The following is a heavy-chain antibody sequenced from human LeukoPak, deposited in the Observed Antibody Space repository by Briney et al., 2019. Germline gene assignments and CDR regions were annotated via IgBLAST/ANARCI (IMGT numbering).Heavy chain of an antibody. J-gene: IGHJ4*02. Sequence: GGSLRLSCAAPGFTFSRYAMSWVRQSPGKGLEWVSAISGSGGNTYSADSVKGRCTISRDNSLQTLFLHMNSLRAEDTAVYYCARGMSATSGYLELEYWGQGALVTVST. CDR1: GFTFSRYA. V-gene: IGHV3-23*01. CDR2: ISGSGGNT. CDR3: ARGMSATSGYLELEY. D-gene: IGHD3-22*01.